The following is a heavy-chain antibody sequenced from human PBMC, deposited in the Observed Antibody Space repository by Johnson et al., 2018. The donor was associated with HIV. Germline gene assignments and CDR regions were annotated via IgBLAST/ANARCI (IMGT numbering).Heavy chain of an antibody. Sequence: VQLVESGGGLVQPGGSLRLSCAASGFTVSSNYMRWVRQAPGKGLEWVSVINTGGGTSYADSVKGRFTLSSDNSKNTLYLQMNSLRAEDTAVYYCARECSGGSCYPLDHDAFDIWGQGTMVTVSS. CDR3: ARECSGGSCYPLDHDAFDI. CDR1: GFTVSSNY. CDR2: INTGGGT. V-gene: IGHV3-66*02. D-gene: IGHD2-15*01. J-gene: IGHJ3*02.